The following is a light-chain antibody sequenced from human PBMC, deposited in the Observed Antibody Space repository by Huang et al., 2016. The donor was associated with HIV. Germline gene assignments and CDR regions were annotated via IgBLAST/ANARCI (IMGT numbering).Light chain of an antibody. V-gene: IGKV1-NL1*01. CDR1: QGISKS. CDR3: KQYQIVPWT. Sequence: DIQVTQSPSSSAAGVGDRVTIICRVNQGISKSLAWYQQKPGKAPKLLLYATSKLDSGVPARFSGSGSGTHYTLTISSLQPEDLATYYCKQYQIVPWTFGQGTKVAI. CDR2: ATS. J-gene: IGKJ1*01.